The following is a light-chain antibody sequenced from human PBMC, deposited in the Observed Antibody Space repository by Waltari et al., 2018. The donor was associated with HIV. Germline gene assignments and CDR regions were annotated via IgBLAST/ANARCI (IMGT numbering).Light chain of an antibody. CDR3: GTWDSSLGAGV. J-gene: IGLJ3*02. CDR2: EDF. CDR1: TSTIGSNY. Sequence: SVLTQPPSVSAAPGQPITISCSGRTSTIGSNYVSCYQQFPGRAPKFLIYEDFRRPSGIPDRFSGSKSGTSATLDITGLQTGDEADYYCGTWDSSLGAGVFGGGTKVTV. V-gene: IGLV1-51*02.